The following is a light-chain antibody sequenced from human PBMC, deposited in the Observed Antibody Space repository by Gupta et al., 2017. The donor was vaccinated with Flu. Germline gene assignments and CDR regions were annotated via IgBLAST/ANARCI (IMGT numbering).Light chain of an antibody. V-gene: IGKV3-15*01. Sequence: ETVMTQSPATLSVSPGESATLSCRASLSIGTNLAWYQQKPGQAPRLLISGGSTRATGFPARFSGSGSGTEFTLTITSLQSEDFAVYYCQHYNHWPLTFGGGTKVEIK. CDR1: LSIGTN. CDR2: GGS. CDR3: QHYNHWPLT. J-gene: IGKJ4*01.